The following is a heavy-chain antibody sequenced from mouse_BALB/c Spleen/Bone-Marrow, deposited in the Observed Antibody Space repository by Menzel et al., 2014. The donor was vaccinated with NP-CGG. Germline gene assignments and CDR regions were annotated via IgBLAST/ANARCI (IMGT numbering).Heavy chain of an antibody. CDR3: ARHAYYDQTEVSFVY. J-gene: IGHJ3*01. V-gene: IGHV5-9-2*01. CDR1: GFTFSNYG. CDR2: ISGGGGYT. Sequence: EVKLMESGGGLVKSGGSLKLSCAASGFTFSNYGMSWVRRTPEKRLEWVATISGGGGYTFYPDSVKGRFTISRDNAKNNLYLQLSSLRSEDTAVYYCARHAYYDQTEVSFVYWGQGTLVTVSA. D-gene: IGHD2-4*01.